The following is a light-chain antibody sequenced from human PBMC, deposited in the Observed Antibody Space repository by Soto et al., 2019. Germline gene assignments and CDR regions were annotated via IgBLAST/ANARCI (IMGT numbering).Light chain of an antibody. V-gene: IGKV3-20*01. CDR2: GAS. CDR3: QQYGSSPPVT. Sequence: EIVLTQSPGTRSLSPGERATLSCGASQSVSSSYLAWYQQKPGQTPRLLIYGASGRATGIPDRFSGSGSGTDFTLTISRLEPEDFAVYYCQQYGSSPPVTFGQGTRLEIK. CDR1: QSVSSSY. J-gene: IGKJ5*01.